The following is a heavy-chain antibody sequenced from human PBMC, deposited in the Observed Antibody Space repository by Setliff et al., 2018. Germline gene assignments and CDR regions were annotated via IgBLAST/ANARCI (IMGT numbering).Heavy chain of an antibody. CDR2: TFHSSTWTH. Sequence: QTPSLTCALSRDSVSTNGVAWNWIRQSPSRGLEWPGRTFHSSTWTHQYALSVETRITINPATSKSQFSLQLKYVIPYYTAVYYFVRGGTWGAGWYLDLWGRGTLVTVSS. J-gene: IGHJ2*01. CDR1: RDSVSTNGVA. CDR3: VRGGTWGAGWYLDL. V-gene: IGHV6-1*01. D-gene: IGHD7-27*01.